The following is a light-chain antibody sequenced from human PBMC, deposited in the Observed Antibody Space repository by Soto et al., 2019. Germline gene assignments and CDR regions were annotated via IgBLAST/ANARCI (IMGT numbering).Light chain of an antibody. CDR1: SGSVSTSYY. Sequence: QAVVTEEPLFSVSPGGTVTLTCGLSSGSVSTSYYPRWYQQTPGQAPRTLIYSTNTRSSGVPDRFSGSILGNKAALTITGGKADDESDYYCVLYMGSGISVFGGGTKLTVL. J-gene: IGLJ2*01. CDR2: STN. V-gene: IGLV8-61*01. CDR3: VLYMGSGISV.